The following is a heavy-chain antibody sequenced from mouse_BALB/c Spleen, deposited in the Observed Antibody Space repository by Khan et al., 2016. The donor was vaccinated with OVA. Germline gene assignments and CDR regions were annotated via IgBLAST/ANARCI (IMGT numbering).Heavy chain of an antibody. D-gene: IGHD2-10*01. Sequence: EVELVASGGGLVKPGGSLKLSCEVSGFAFNSYDMSWVRQTPEKRLEWVATISSTGSYTYYTDSVKGRFTISRDTARNPLYLQMSSLRSEDTALYYCTRPSYYGNPWFTYWGQGTLVTGSA. V-gene: IGHV5-9*02. CDR2: ISSTGSYT. CDR1: GFAFNSYD. J-gene: IGHJ3*01. CDR3: TRPSYYGNPWFTY.